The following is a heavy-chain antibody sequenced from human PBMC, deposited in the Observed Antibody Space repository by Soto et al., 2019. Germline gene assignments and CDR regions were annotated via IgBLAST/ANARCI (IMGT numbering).Heavy chain of an antibody. D-gene: IGHD4-17*01. CDR3: ARETSGDYVGYFDP. CDR1: GGSIRSSTYY. Sequence: LTCTVSGGSIRSSTYYWGWIRQPPGKGLEWIGSIYYSGSTHYNPSLKSRVTMSVDTSTNQFSLKLNSVTAADTAVYYCARETSGDYVGYFDPWGQGTLVTVSS. V-gene: IGHV4-39*07. J-gene: IGHJ5*02. CDR2: IYYSGST.